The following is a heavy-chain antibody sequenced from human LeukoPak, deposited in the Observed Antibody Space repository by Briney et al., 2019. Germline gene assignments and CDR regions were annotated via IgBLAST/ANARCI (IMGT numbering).Heavy chain of an antibody. J-gene: IGHJ3*02. D-gene: IGHD3-22*01. CDR1: GFTFSDYS. CDR3: ARDQGITMIVLDAFDI. Sequence: GGSLRLSFAASGFTFSDYSMSWIRQAPGKGLEWVSYFSSSGSTIYYADSVKGRFTISRDNAKNSLYLQMNSLRAEDTAVYYCARDQGITMIVLDAFDIWGQGTMVTVSS. V-gene: IGHV3-11*01. CDR2: FSSSGSTI.